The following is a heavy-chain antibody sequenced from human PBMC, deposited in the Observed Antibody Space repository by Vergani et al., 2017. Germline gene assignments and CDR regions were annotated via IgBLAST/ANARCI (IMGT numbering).Heavy chain of an antibody. CDR2: IWYDGSNK. J-gene: IGHJ4*02. CDR1: GFTFSSYG. CDR3: ARSGYCSSTSCDELDY. V-gene: IGHV3-33*01. Sequence: QVQLVESGGGVVQPGRSLRLSCAASGFTFSSYGMHWVRQAPGKGLEWVAVIWYDGSNKYYADSVKGRFTISRDNSKNTLYLQMNSLRAEDTAVYYCARSGYCSSTSCDELDYWGQGTLVTVSS. D-gene: IGHD2-2*01.